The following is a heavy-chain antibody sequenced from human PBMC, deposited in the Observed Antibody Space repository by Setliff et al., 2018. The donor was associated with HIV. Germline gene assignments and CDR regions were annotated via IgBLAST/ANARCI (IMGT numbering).Heavy chain of an antibody. J-gene: IGHJ6*03. V-gene: IGHV3-23*01. CDR1: GFTFRSYA. CDR2: ITGSGEST. D-gene: IGHD3-16*02. Sequence: SGGSLRLSCAASGFTFRSYAMNWVRQAPGKGLEWVSVITGSGESTYYAESVKGRFTISRDNSKNTLYLQMNSLRAEDTAIYYCARAGKEPYDYVWGSNRYYFHYYMDVWGEGTTVTVSS. CDR3: ARAGKEPYDYVWGSNRYYFHYYMDV.